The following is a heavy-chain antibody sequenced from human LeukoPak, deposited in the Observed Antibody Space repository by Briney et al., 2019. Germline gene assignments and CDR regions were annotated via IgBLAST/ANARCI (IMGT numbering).Heavy chain of an antibody. Sequence: PGGSLRLSCTASGFTFSDYWMSWVRQAPGKGLEWVAKIKPDGSEKYYVDSVKGRFSISRDNTKKSLYLQMNSLGVEDTAVYYCGRGGSQRVSAWGQGTLVTVPS. CDR1: GFTFSDYW. CDR3: GRGGSQRVSA. D-gene: IGHD2-8*01. J-gene: IGHJ4*02. CDR2: IKPDGSEK. V-gene: IGHV3-7*01.